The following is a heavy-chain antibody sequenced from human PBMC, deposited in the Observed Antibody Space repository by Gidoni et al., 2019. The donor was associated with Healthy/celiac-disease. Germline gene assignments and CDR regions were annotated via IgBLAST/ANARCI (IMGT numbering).Heavy chain of an antibody. Sequence: QVQLVESGGGVVQHGRSLRLSCAASGFTFSSYGMHWVRQAPGKGLEWVAVIWYDGSNKYYADSVKGRFTISRDNSKNTLYLQMNSLRAEDTAVYYCARDGGQWLVQGVFDYWGQGTLVTVSS. D-gene: IGHD6-19*01. J-gene: IGHJ4*02. V-gene: IGHV3-33*01. CDR1: GFTFSSYG. CDR3: ARDGGQWLVQGVFDY. CDR2: IWYDGSNK.